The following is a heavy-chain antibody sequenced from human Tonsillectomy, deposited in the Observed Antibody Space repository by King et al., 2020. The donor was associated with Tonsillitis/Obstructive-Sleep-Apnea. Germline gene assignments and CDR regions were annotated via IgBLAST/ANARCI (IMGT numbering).Heavy chain of an antibody. D-gene: IGHD3-3*01. CDR3: VSYYDFCIA. J-gene: IGHJ4*02. CDR2: INPNSGGT. CDR1: GYTFTDYY. Sequence: VQLVQSGAEVKKPGASVKVSCKTSGYTFTDYYMHWVRQAPGQGLEWMGRINPNSGGTNYAQNFPGRVTMTRDTSIKTAYMELSRLRSEDTAVYYCVSYYDFCIAWGPGTLVTVST. V-gene: IGHV1-2*06.